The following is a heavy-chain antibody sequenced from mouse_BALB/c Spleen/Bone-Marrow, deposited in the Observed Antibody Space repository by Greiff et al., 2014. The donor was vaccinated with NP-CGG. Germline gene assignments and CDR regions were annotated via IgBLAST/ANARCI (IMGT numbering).Heavy chain of an antibody. J-gene: IGHJ2*01. CDR3: TRDYDWVPDY. CDR1: GYTFTSYW. CDR2: IYPGSGST. V-gene: IGHV1S22*01. Sequence: GSELVRPGASVKLSCKASGYTFTSYWMHWVKQRPGQGLEWIGNIYPGSGSTNYDDKFKSKATLTVDTSSSTAYMQLSSLTSEDSAVYYCTRDYDWVPDYWGQGTTLTVSS. D-gene: IGHD1-1*01.